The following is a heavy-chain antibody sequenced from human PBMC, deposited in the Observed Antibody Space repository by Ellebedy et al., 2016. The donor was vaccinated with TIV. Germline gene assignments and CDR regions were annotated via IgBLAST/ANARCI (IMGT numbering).Heavy chain of an antibody. V-gene: IGHV3-53*01. D-gene: IGHD2-15*01. J-gene: IGHJ2*01. CDR3: AKDWRGDCNDGSCYPPHL. Sequence: GESLKISCAASGFSVSSNYVSWVRQAPGKGLEWVSYIYTGDSTYHADSVEGRFTISRDNSKNTVSLQMNSLRAEDTAIYYCAKDWRGDCNDGSCYPPHLWGRGTLVTVSS. CDR1: GFSVSSNY. CDR2: IYTGDST.